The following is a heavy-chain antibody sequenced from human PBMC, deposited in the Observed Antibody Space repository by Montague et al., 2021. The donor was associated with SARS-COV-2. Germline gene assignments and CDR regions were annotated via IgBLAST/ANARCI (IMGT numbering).Heavy chain of an antibody. CDR1: GFSLGTSGMC. CDR3: ARSYGTTVVTRAFDY. Sequence: PALVKPTQTLTLTCTFSGFSLGTSGMCVSWIRQPPGKALEWLTLIDWDDDKYYSTSLKTRLTISKDTSKNQVVLTMTNMDPVDTATYYCARSYGTTVVTRAFDYWGQGTLVTVSS. V-gene: IGHV2-70*01. CDR2: IDWDDDK. D-gene: IGHD4-23*01. J-gene: IGHJ4*02.